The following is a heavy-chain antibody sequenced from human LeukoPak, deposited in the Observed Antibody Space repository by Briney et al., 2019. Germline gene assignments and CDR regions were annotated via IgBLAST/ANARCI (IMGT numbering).Heavy chain of an antibody. CDR2: IVVGSGNT. V-gene: IGHV1-58*02. CDR3: ASAKDYGGEDDAFDI. J-gene: IGHJ3*02. CDR1: GFTCTSSA. Sequence: AVKVSCKAAGFTCTSSAMQWVRHARGQRLEWIGWIVVGSGNTNYAQKFQERVAITRDMSTSTAYIELSSLTSEDTAVYYCASAKDYGGEDDAFDIWGQGTMVTVSS. D-gene: IGHD4-23*01.